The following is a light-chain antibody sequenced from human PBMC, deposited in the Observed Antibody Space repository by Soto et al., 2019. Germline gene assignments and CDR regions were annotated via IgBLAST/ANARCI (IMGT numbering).Light chain of an antibody. CDR1: QSVSTR. CDR2: DAS. V-gene: IGKV1-5*02. Sequence: DIHMTQSPASLSAPPGDRVRLICRASQSVSTRLAWYQQRPGKAPKVLIYDASSWAGGVPSRFTGSGSGTEFTLTINSLQPDDFATYYSQQSYSTPLTFGGGTKVDI. CDR3: QQSYSTPLT. J-gene: IGKJ4*01.